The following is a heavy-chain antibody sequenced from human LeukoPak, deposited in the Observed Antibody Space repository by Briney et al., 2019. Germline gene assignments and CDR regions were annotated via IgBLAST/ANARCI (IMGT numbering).Heavy chain of an antibody. CDR3: AKGRSSSWSLDAFDI. CDR2: ISGSGGST. CDR1: GFTFSSYA. D-gene: IGHD6-13*01. J-gene: IGHJ3*02. Sequence: GGSLRLSCAASGFTFSSYAMSWVCQAPGKGLEWVSAISGSGGSTYYADSVKGRFTISRDNSKNTLYLQMNSLRAEDTAVYYCAKGRSSSWSLDAFDIWGQGTMVTVSS. V-gene: IGHV3-23*01.